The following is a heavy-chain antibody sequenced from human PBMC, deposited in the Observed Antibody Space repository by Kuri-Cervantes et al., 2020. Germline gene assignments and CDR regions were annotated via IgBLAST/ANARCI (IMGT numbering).Heavy chain of an antibody. V-gene: IGHV3-15*01. J-gene: IGHJ4*02. CDR2: IKSKTDGGTT. Sequence: GGSLRLSCAASGFTFSDYYMSWIRQAPGKGLEWVGRIKSKTDGGTTDYSAPVKGRFTISRDNSKNTLYLQMNSLRLEDTAVYYCAKGRYSGSDYRPEFDYWGQGTLVTVSS. CDR1: GFTFSDYY. CDR3: AKGRYSGSDYRPEFDY. D-gene: IGHD1-26*01.